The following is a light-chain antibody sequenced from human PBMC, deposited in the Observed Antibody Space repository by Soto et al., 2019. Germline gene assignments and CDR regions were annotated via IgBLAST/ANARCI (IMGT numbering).Light chain of an antibody. V-gene: IGKV3-11*01. Sequence: EIVFTQSPATLSLSPWERATLSCRASQSVGSYFAWYQQKPGQAPRLLIYDAFSRATGIPARFSGSGSGTDFTLTISSLEPEDFAVYFCQQRSSWPLTFGGGTMVQIK. CDR2: DAF. J-gene: IGKJ4*01. CDR3: QQRSSWPLT. CDR1: QSVGSY.